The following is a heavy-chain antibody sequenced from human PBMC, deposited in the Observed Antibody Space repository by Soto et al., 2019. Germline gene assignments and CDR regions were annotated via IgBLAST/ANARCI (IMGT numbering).Heavy chain of an antibody. CDR3: ALHRLYSSSWTTFDY. Sequence: GEPLKIACTGSVYNFATYCIGWVRQMPGKGREWMGIIYPSNSDTKYSPSFQGQVTISAENSINTAYLQWSSLTASDTAVYYCALHRLYSSSWTTFDYWGQGALVNVSS. V-gene: IGHV5-51*01. D-gene: IGHD6-13*01. J-gene: IGHJ4*02. CDR2: IYPSNSDT. CDR1: VYNFATYC.